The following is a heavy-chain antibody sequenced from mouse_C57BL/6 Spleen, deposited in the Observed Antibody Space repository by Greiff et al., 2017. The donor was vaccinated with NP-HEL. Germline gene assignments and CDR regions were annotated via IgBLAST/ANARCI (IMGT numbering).Heavy chain of an antibody. CDR1: GYTFTDYY. Sequence: VQLQQSGPELVKPGASVKISCKASGYTFTDYYMNWVKQSHGKSLEWIGDINPNNGGTSYNQKFKGKATLTVDKSSSTAYMELRSLTSEDSAVYYCARKRNWDYWGQGTTLTVSS. D-gene: IGHD4-1*01. CDR3: ARKRNWDY. CDR2: INPNNGGT. J-gene: IGHJ2*01. V-gene: IGHV1-26*01.